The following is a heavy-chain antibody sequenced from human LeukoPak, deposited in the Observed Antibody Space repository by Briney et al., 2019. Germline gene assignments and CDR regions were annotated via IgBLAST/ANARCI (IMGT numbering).Heavy chain of an antibody. CDR1: GFTFSSYG. D-gene: IGHD3-3*01. CDR2: IRYDGSNK. Sequence: GGSLRLSCAASGFTFSSYGMHWVRQAPGKGLEWVAFIRYDGSNKYYADSVKGRFTISRDNSKNTLYLQMNSLRAEDTAVYYCAKERSYDFWSGYYTGMEFVDWGQGTLVTVSS. V-gene: IGHV3-30*02. J-gene: IGHJ4*02. CDR3: AKERSYDFWSGYYTGMEFVD.